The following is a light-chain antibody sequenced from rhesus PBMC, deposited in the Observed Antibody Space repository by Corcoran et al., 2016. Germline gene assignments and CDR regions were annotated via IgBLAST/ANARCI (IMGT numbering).Light chain of an antibody. CDR1: QGISTY. J-gene: IGKJ1*01. V-gene: IGKV1-43*02. CDR3: QKHNSAAWT. CDR2: AVS. Sequence: DIQMTQSPSSLSASVGVTVTITCRASQGISTYLHWYQQKPEKAPKRLIYAVSSLESGVPSRFSGSGTGKEFTLTISSLQPEDISTYNYQKHNSAAWTVGQGTKVEIK.